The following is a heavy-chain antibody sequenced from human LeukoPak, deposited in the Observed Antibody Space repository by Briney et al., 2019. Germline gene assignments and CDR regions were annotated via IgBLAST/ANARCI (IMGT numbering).Heavy chain of an antibody. CDR3: AREEETAMVSYFDY. V-gene: IGHV5-10-1*01. CDR1: GYSFTSYW. Sequence: GASLKISCKGSGYSFTSYWISWVRQMPGKGLEWMGRIDPSDSYTNFSPSFQGHVTLSADKSLGTAYLQWSSLKAPDTAMYYCAREEETAMVSYFDYWGQGTLVTVSS. J-gene: IGHJ4*02. CDR2: IDPSDSYT. D-gene: IGHD5-18*01.